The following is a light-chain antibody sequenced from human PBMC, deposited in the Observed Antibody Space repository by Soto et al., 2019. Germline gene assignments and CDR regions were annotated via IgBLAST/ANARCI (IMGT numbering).Light chain of an antibody. CDR3: QQYGSSPPT. J-gene: IGKJ2*01. CDR2: GAS. Sequence: EIVLTQSPGTLSFSPGERATLSCRASQGVSSDSLAWYQQKPGQAPRLLIYGASSRATGIPDRFSGSGSGTDLTLTVSRLEPEDFAVFYCQQYGSSPPTFGQGTKVDIK. CDR1: QGVSSDS. V-gene: IGKV3-20*01.